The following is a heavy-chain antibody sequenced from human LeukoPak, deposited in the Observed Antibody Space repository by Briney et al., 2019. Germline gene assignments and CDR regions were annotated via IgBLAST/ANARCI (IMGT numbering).Heavy chain of an antibody. J-gene: IGHJ3*02. D-gene: IGHD2-2*01. CDR2: IKQDGSEK. CDR3: ARSGIVVVPAASIFDVFDI. CDR1: GFTFSSYW. Sequence: GGSLRLSCAASGFTFSSYWMSWVRQAPGKGLEWVANIKQDGSEKYYVDSVKGRFTISRDNAKNSLYLQMNSLRAEDTAVYYCARSGIVVVPAASIFDVFDIWGQGTMVTVSS. V-gene: IGHV3-7*01.